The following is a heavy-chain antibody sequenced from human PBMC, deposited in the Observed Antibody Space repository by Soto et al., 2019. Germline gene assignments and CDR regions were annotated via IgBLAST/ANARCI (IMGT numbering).Heavy chain of an antibody. J-gene: IGHJ4*02. CDR3: ARGPPLLW. CDR2: IYHSGST. CDR1: GGSISDYF. V-gene: IGHV4-59*12. D-gene: IGHD2-21*01. Sequence: SETLSLTCTVSGGSISDYFWTWIRQPPGKGLEWIGYIYHSGSTKYNPSLKSRVTITIDTTKNQFSLKLSSVTAADTAVYYCARGPPLLWWSQGTLVTVSS.